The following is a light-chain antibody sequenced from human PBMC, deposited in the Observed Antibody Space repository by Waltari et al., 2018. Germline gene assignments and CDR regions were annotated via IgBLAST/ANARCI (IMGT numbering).Light chain of an antibody. CDR3: QQRSDWLT. CDR2: AAS. Sequence: DIQMTQSPSSLSASVGDRVTITCRASRAITNYVNWYQQRPGLAPKLLIYAASTLQGGVPTRFSGSGSGTDFTLTISSLEPEDFAVYYCQQRSDWLTFGGGTRVEIK. V-gene: IGKV1-39*01. J-gene: IGKJ4*01. CDR1: RAITNY.